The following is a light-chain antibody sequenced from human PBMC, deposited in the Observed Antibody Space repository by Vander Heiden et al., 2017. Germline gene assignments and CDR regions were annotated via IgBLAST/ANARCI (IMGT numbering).Light chain of an antibody. CDR1: RSDIGYYNY. J-gene: IGLJ2*01. CDR2: DVD. V-gene: IGLV2-14*01. CDR3: SSYNYNDPLV. Sequence: QSALIQPASVLGSPGQSITIPCTGTRSDIGYYNYVSWYQQHPGQAPKLMIFDVDHRPSGVSNRFSGSKSGNSASLTISTLQPEDAAYYYCSSYNYNDPLVFGGGTRLTVL.